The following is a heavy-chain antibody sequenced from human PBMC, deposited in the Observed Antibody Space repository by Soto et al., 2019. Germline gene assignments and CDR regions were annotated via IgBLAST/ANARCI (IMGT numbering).Heavy chain of an antibody. V-gene: IGHV4-30-4*01. CDR1: GGSSSNNDYY. Sequence: PSESRWRTCTVAGGSSSNNDYYWRWMRQSPGKGLEWMGYGWWRGSTDYIPYLKSRLSMSIEKSQNQFTLKLKSVPPADTATYYCARMSYFYDKWYFDLWGRGTLVT. J-gene: IGHJ2*01. CDR2: GWWRGST. CDR3: ARMSYFYDKWYFDL. D-gene: IGHD3-22*01.